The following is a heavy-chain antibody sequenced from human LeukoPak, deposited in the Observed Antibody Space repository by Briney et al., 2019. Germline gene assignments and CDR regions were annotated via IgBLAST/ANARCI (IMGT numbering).Heavy chain of an antibody. CDR2: IYYSGRT. Sequence: SETLSLTCTVSGCSISSGGYYWSWIRQHPGKGLERIGYIYYSGRTYYNPSLKSRVTISVDTSKNQFSLKLSSVTAADTAVYYCARVGSYGDMTKYYFDYWGQGTLVTVSS. V-gene: IGHV4-31*03. J-gene: IGHJ4*02. CDR3: ARVGSYGDMTKYYFDY. CDR1: GCSISSGGYY. D-gene: IGHD4-17*01.